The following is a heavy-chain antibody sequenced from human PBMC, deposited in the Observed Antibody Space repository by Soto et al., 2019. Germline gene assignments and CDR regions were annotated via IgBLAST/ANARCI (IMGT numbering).Heavy chain of an antibody. CDR3: ARYIPLGVDIVATITSYYYYGMDV. CDR1: GGTFSSYA. V-gene: IGHV1-69*12. Sequence: QVQLVQSGAEVKKPGSSVKVSCKASGGTFSSYAISWVRQAPGQGLEWMGGIIPIFGTANYAQKFQGRVTITADESTSTAYMELSSLRSEDTAVYYCARYIPLGVDIVATITSYYYYGMDVWGQGTTVTVSS. J-gene: IGHJ6*02. CDR2: IIPIFGTA. D-gene: IGHD5-12*01.